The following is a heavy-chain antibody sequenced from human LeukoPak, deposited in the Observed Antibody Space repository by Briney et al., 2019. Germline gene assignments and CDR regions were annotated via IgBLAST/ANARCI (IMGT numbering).Heavy chain of an antibody. CDR3: AKDRNLVGATPLG. CDR2: ISGSGGST. CDR1: GFTFSSYA. V-gene: IGHV3-23*01. D-gene: IGHD1-26*01. Sequence: GGSLRLSCAASGFTFSSYAMSWVRQAPGKGLEWVSAISGSGGSTYYADSVKGRFTVSRDNSKNTLYLQMNSLRAEDTAVYYCAKDRNLVGATPLGWGQGTLVTVSS. J-gene: IGHJ4*02.